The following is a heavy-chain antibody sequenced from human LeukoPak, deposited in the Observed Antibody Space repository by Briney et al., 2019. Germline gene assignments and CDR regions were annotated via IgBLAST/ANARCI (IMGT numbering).Heavy chain of an antibody. Sequence: TPSETLSLTCAVYGGSFSGFYWSWIRQPPGKGLEWIGEINHSGSTYYNPSLKSRVTISADTSKNQFSLKLTSVTAADTAVYYRATLGEYYDTSGYYYNWGQGTLVTVSS. V-gene: IGHV4-34*01. CDR2: INHSGST. CDR1: GGSFSGFY. D-gene: IGHD3-22*01. J-gene: IGHJ4*02. CDR3: ATLGEYYDTSGYYYN.